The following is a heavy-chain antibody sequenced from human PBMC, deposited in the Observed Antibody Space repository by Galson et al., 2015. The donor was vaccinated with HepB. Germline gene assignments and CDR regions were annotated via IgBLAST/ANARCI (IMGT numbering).Heavy chain of an antibody. J-gene: IGHJ5*02. Sequence: SLRLSCAASGFTFSSYGMNWVRQAPGKGLEWVAFISYDGSNKYHADSVKGRFTISRDNSKNTLHLQMNSLTAEDTAVYYCAKDQYSSSSGGFDPWGQGTLVTISS. D-gene: IGHD6-6*01. V-gene: IGHV3-30*18. CDR1: GFTFSSYG. CDR2: ISYDGSNK. CDR3: AKDQYSSSSGGFDP.